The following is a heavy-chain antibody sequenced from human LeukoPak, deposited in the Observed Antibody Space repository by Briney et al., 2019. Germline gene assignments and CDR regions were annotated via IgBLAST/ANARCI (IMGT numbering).Heavy chain of an antibody. Sequence: PGGSLRLSCTASEFTVSRNYMLSVRQAPGEGREWVLLIFSNGDTHYADSVKGRFTISRDTSKNTVSLQMNSLRVEDTTTYYCTRDQMNYWGQGTLVTVSS. D-gene: IGHD5-24*01. CDR3: TRDQMNY. CDR2: IFSNGDT. CDR1: EFTVSRNY. J-gene: IGHJ4*02. V-gene: IGHV3-53*01.